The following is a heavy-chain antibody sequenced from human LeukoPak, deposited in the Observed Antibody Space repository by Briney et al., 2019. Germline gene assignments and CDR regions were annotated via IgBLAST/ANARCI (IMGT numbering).Heavy chain of an antibody. CDR1: GGSFSGYY. Sequence: SETLSLTCAVYGGSFSGYYWSWIRQPPGKGLEWIGEINHSGSTNYNPSLKSRVTISVDTSKNQFSLKLSSVTAADTAVYYCARVVAGFRSSWYEWNYYYMDVWGKGTTVTVSS. D-gene: IGHD6-13*01. CDR3: ARVVAGFRSSWYEWNYYYMDV. CDR2: INHSGST. J-gene: IGHJ6*03. V-gene: IGHV4-34*01.